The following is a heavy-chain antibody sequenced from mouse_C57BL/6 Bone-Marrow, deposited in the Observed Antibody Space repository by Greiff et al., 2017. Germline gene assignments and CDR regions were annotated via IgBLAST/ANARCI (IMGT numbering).Heavy chain of an antibody. CDR2: IWRGGST. V-gene: IGHV2-5*01. CDR3: AKGGVYYDYETWFAY. D-gene: IGHD2-4*01. CDR1: GFSLTSYG. Sequence: QVQLKESGPGLVQPSQSLSITCTVSGFSLTSYGVHWVRQSPGKGLEWLGVIWRGGSTDYNAAFMSRLSITKDNSKSQVFFKMNSLQADDTAIYYCAKGGVYYDYETWFAYWGQGTLVTVSA. J-gene: IGHJ3*01.